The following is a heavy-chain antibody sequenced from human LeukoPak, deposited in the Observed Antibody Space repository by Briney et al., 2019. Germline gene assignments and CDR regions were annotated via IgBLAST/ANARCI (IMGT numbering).Heavy chain of an antibody. J-gene: IGHJ4*02. CDR3: VKKGYGGPSGGAYFDS. V-gene: IGHV3-43*01. CDR1: GFTFDDYT. Sequence: GGSLRLSCATSGFTFDDYTMHWVRQAPGKGLEWVSLINWNAATTLYADSVKDRFIISRDNSKNSLYLQMTSLRIEDTAFYYCVKKGYGGPSGGAYFDSWGQGTLVTVSS. CDR2: INWNAATT. D-gene: IGHD4-23*01.